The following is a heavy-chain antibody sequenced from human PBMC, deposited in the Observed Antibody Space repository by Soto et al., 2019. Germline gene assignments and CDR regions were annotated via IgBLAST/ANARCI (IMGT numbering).Heavy chain of an antibody. CDR2: IIPIFGTA. J-gene: IGHJ5*02. D-gene: IGHD3-9*01. V-gene: IGHV1-69*13. CDR1: GGTFSSYA. Sequence: ASVKVSCKASGGTFSSYAISWVRQAPGQGLEWMGGIIPIFGTANYAQKFQGRVTITADESTSTAYMELSSLRSEDTAVYYCARTPGDILTGYYRELWFDPWGQGTLVTVSS. CDR3: ARTPGDILTGYYRELWFDP.